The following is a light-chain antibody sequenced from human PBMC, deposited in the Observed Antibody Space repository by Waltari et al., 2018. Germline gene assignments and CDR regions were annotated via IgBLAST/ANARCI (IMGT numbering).Light chain of an antibody. CDR2: SAS. J-gene: IGKJ4*01. CDR3: QQLNSYPLT. Sequence: DIQLTQSPSFLSASVRDRVTIPCRASQGISNYLAWYQQKPGKAHKLLTYSASTLQSGVPSRFSGSGSRTEFSLTISSLQPEDFATYYCQQLNSYPLTFGGGTKVEIK. V-gene: IGKV1-9*01. CDR1: QGISNY.